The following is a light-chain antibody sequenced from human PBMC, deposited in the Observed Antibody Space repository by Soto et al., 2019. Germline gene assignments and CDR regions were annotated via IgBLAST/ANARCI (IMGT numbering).Light chain of an antibody. V-gene: IGKV1-39*01. J-gene: IGKJ3*01. CDR2: AAS. CDR3: QQTYSAPFT. Sequence: DFQMTQSPSSLPASVGDRVTISCRTSHRIDTHLNWYHQKAGKAPKLLISAASNLQSGVPSRFSGSGSGTDFTLTISSLQPEDFATYYCQQTYSAPFTFGPGTKVDIK. CDR1: HRIDTH.